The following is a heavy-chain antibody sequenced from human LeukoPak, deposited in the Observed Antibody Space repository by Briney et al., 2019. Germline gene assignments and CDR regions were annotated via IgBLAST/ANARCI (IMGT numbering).Heavy chain of an antibody. CDR2: IYYSGST. V-gene: IGHV4-39*07. Sequence: SETLSLTCTVSGGSISSSSYYWGWIRQPPGKGLEWIGSIYYSGSTYYNPSLKSRVTISVDTSRNQFSLKLISVTAADTAVYYCARDYKRGGQYQLLDFDYWGQGTLVTVSS. D-gene: IGHD2-2*01. CDR1: GGSISSSSYY. J-gene: IGHJ4*02. CDR3: ARDYKRGGQYQLLDFDY.